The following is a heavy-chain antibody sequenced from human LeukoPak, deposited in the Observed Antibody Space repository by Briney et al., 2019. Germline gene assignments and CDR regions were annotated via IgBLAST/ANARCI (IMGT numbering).Heavy chain of an antibody. D-gene: IGHD3-3*01. CDR1: GFTFSSYW. Sequence: GGSLRLSCAASGFTFSSYWMSWVRQAPGKGLEWVANIKQDGSEKYYVDSVKGRFTISRDNAKNSLYLQMNSLRAEDTAVYYCAKDQGDFWSGYGRDYWGQGTLVTVSS. V-gene: IGHV3-7*01. CDR2: IKQDGSEK. CDR3: AKDQGDFWSGYGRDY. J-gene: IGHJ4*02.